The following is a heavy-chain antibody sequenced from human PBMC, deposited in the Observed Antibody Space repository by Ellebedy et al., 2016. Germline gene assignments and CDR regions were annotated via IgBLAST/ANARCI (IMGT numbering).Heavy chain of an antibody. J-gene: IGHJ3*01. CDR3: AKWNGGWYAFEV. CDR1: GGSVSSAY. Sequence: SETLSLTCNVSGGSVSSAYWNWIRRPPGKGLEWIGYVFHTGTTNYSPSLKSRVTMSVDTSKSQFSLGLTPVTAADTAVYYCAKWNGGWYAFEVWGQGTMVTVSS. V-gene: IGHV4-59*02. CDR2: VFHTGTT. D-gene: IGHD6-19*01.